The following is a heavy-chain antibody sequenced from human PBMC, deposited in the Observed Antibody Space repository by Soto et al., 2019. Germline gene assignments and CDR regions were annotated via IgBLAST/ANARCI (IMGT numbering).Heavy chain of an antibody. CDR3: ARDLQSGSCGWYSDYYYYMDV. CDR1: GGSISSYY. Sequence: SETLSLTCTVSGGSISSYYWSWIRQPPGKGLEWIGYIYYSGSTNYNPSLKSRVTISVDTSKNQFSLKLSSVTAADTAVYYCARDLQSGSCGWYSDYYYYMDVWGKGTTVTVSS. V-gene: IGHV4-59*01. D-gene: IGHD6-19*01. J-gene: IGHJ6*03. CDR2: IYYSGST.